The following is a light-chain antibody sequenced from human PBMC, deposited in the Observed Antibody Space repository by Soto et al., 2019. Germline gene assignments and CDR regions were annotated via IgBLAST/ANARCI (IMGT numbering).Light chain of an antibody. Sequence: DIEMTQSPSSLSASLGDRVSITCRASHPINKWLAWYQQKPNQAPRSLIYTTSIRQSGVPSRFSGSGSGTDFTLTITSLQPEDFATYFCQQYANYPLTFGQGTRLDI. CDR3: QQYANYPLT. V-gene: IGKV1D-16*01. CDR2: TTS. CDR1: HPINKW. J-gene: IGKJ5*01.